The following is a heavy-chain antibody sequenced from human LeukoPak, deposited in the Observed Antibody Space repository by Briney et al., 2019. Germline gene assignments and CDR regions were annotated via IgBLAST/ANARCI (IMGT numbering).Heavy chain of an antibody. V-gene: IGHV1-2*02. CDR3: AREAGENYDSSGYYFRYFQH. CDR1: GYTFTGYY. J-gene: IGHJ1*01. D-gene: IGHD3-22*01. Sequence: ASVKVSCKASGYTFTGYYMHWVRQAPGQGLEWMGWINPNSGGTNYAQKFRGRVTMTRDTSISTAYMELSRLRSDDTAVYYCAREAGENYDSSGYYFRYFQHWGQGTLVTVSS. CDR2: INPNSGGT.